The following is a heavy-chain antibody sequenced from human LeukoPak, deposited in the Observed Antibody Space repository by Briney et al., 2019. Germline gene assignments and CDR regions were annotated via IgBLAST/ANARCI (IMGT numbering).Heavy chain of an antibody. V-gene: IGHV3-23*01. CDR1: GFTFSGFA. Sequence: GGSLRLSCAASGFTFSGFAMTWVRQAPGKGLEWVSTISGSGGSTYYADSVKGRFTISRDNSKNMLYPQMNSLRAEDRAVYYCAKTMGAIDHDYWGQGTLVTVS. D-gene: IGHD1-26*01. CDR3: AKTMGAIDHDY. CDR2: ISGSGGST. J-gene: IGHJ4*02.